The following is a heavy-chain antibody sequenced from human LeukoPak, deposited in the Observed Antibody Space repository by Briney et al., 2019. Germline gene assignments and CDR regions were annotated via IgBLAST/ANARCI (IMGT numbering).Heavy chain of an antibody. J-gene: IGHJ4*02. V-gene: IGHV1-2*02. CDR3: AREFPDIVVVPAAQGFHY. D-gene: IGHD2-2*01. CDR2: INPNSGGT. CDR1: GYTFTGYY. Sequence: GASVKVSCKASGYTFTGYYMHWVRQAPGQGLEWMGWINPNSGGTNYAQKFPGRVTMTRDTSISTAYMELSRLRSDDTAVYYCAREFPDIVVVPAAQGFHYWGQGTLVTVSS.